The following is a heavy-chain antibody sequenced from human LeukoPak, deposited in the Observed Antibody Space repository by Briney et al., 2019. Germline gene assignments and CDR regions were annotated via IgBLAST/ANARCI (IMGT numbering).Heavy chain of an antibody. V-gene: IGHV4-30-2*01. CDR3: ARAPNYYGSGRAAFDI. CDR1: GGSISSGGYS. Sequence: SETLSLTCAVSGGSISSGGYSWSWIRQPPGKGLEWIGYIYHSGSTYYNPSLKSRVTISVDRSKNQFSLKLGSVTAADTAVYYCARAPNYYGSGRAAFDIWGQGTMVTVSS. J-gene: IGHJ3*02. CDR2: IYHSGST. D-gene: IGHD3-10*01.